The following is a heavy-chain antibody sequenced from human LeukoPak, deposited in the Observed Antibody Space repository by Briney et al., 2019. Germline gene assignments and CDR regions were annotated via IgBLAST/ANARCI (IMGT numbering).Heavy chain of an antibody. Sequence: SQTLSLTCTVSGGSISSGDYYWSWIRQPPGKSLEWIGYIYYSGSTYYNPSLKSRVTISVDTSKNQFSLKLSSVTAADTAVYYCARDRTRTSSYGMDVWGQGTTVTVSS. CDR2: IYYSGST. CDR3: ARDRTRTSSYGMDV. J-gene: IGHJ6*02. D-gene: IGHD1-26*01. V-gene: IGHV4-30-4*01. CDR1: GGSISSGDYY.